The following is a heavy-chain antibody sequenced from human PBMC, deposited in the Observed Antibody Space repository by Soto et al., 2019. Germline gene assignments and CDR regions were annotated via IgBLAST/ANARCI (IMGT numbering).Heavy chain of an antibody. CDR3: APLKPTPNV. D-gene: IGHD3-9*01. CDR2: INHSGST. CDR1: GGSFSGYY. J-gene: IGHJ6*04. V-gene: IGHV4-34*01. Sequence: SETLSLTCAVYGGSFSGYYWSWIRQPPGKGLEWIGEINHSGSTNYNPSLKSRVTISVNTSKNQFSLKLSSVTAADTAVYYCAPLKPTPNVWGKGTTVTVSS.